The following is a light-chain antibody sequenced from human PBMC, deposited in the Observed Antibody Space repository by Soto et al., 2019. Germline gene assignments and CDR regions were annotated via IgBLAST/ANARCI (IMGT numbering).Light chain of an antibody. CDR2: DAS. V-gene: IGKV1-13*02. Sequence: ANQLTQSPSSLSASVGDRVTITCRASQAISSALALYQQKPAKPPKRLIYDASTVQSGVPSRFSGTASGTDFTLTISSLQPEDFATYYCQQSYSTPALTFGGGTKVDI. J-gene: IGKJ4*02. CDR1: QAISSA. CDR3: QQSYSTPALT.